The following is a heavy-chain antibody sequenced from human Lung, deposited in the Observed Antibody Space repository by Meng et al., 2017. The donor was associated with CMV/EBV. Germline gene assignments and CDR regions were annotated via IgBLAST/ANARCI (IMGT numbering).Heavy chain of an antibody. CDR1: GYTFSNYG. J-gene: IGHJ3*02. Sequence: ASVKVSCKASGYTFSNYGISWVRQAPGQGLEWMGWVGGCDGDTNYALELRGRVTMTTDTSTNTVYMELRSLTSDDTAVYYCARDWECLARSDGFDIWGQGTMVTVSS. CDR3: ARDWECLARSDGFDI. V-gene: IGHV1-18*01. D-gene: IGHD1-26*01. CDR2: VGGCDGDT.